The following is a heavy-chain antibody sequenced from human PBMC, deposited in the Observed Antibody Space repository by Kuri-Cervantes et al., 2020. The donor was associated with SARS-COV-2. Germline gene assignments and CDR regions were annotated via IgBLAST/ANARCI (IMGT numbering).Heavy chain of an antibody. CDR1: GFTFSSYA. CDR2: ISYDGSNK. Sequence: GGSLRLSCAASGFTFSSYAMHWVRQAPGKGLEWVAVISYDGSNKYYADSVKGRFTISRDNSKNTLYLQMNSLRAEDTAVYYCARESSSSWYWFDPWGQGTLVTVSS. D-gene: IGHD6-13*01. J-gene: IGHJ5*02. V-gene: IGHV3-30-3*01. CDR3: ARESSSSWYWFDP.